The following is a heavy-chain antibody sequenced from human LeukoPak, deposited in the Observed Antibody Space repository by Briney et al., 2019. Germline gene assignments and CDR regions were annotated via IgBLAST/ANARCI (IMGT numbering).Heavy chain of an antibody. CDR3: SRVEVVTRHFYY. D-gene: IGHD3-22*01. J-gene: IGHJ4*02. Sequence: SGGSLRLSCAASGFTVSSNYMSWVRQAPGKGLEWVSVIYSGGSTYYADSVKGRFTISRDNSKNTLYLQMNSLRAEDTAVYYCSRVEVVTRHFYYWGQGTLVTVSS. CDR2: IYSGGST. CDR1: GFTVSSNY. V-gene: IGHV3-66*02.